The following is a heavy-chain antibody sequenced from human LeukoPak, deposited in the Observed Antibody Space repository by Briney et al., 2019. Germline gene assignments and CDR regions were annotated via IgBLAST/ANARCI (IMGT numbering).Heavy chain of an antibody. J-gene: IGHJ6*02. CDR1: GYTFTSYD. CDR3: AWGDYDYYYYGMDV. Sequence: GASVKVSRKASGYTFTSYDINWVRQATGQGLEWMGWMNPNSGNTGYAQKFQGRVTMTRNTSISTAYMELSSLRSEDTAVYYCAWGDYDYYYYGMDVWGQGTTVTVSS. V-gene: IGHV1-8*01. D-gene: IGHD4-17*01. CDR2: MNPNSGNT.